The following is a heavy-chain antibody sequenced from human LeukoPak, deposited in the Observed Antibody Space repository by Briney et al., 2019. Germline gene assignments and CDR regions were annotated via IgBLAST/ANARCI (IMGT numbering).Heavy chain of an antibody. CDR3: ARDICPDSSGYYYVCGLDY. D-gene: IGHD3-22*01. Sequence: PGGSLRLSCAAPGFTFSSYAMSWVRQAPGKGLEWVSAISGSGGSTYYADSVKGRFTISRDNSKNTLYLQMNSLRAEDTAVYYCARDICPDSSGYYYVCGLDYWGQGTLVTVSS. V-gene: IGHV3-23*01. CDR1: GFTFSSYA. CDR2: ISGSGGST. J-gene: IGHJ4*02.